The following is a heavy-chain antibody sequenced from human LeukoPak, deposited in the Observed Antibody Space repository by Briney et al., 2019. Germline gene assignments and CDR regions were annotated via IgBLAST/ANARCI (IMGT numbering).Heavy chain of an antibody. J-gene: IGHJ4*02. V-gene: IGHV3-30*03. Sequence: GRSLRLSCAASGFTFSSYGMHWVRQAPGKGLEWVAVISYDGSNKYYADSVKGRFTISRDNSKNTLYLQMNSLRAEDTAVYYCARVNYYDSSGRMYYFDYWGQGTLVTVSS. CDR2: ISYDGSNK. D-gene: IGHD3-22*01. CDR1: GFTFSSYG. CDR3: ARVNYYDSSGRMYYFDY.